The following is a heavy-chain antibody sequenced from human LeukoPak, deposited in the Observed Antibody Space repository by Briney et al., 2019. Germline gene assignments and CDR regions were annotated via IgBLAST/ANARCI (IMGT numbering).Heavy chain of an antibody. CDR2: IYYSGST. Sequence: SETLSLTCTVSGGSISSGGYYWSWIRQPAGKGLEWIGRIYYSGSTNYNPSLKSRVTISVDTSKNQFSLKLSSVTAADTAVYYCARRRFQFYYYDSSGYSEFDYWGQGTLVTVSS. D-gene: IGHD3-22*01. J-gene: IGHJ4*02. CDR1: GGSISSGGYY. V-gene: IGHV4-61*10. CDR3: ARRRFQFYYYDSSGYSEFDY.